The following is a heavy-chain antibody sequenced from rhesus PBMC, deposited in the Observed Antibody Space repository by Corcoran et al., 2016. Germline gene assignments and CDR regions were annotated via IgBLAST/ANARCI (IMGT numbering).Heavy chain of an antibody. D-gene: IGHD1-32*01. CDR2: IGGWSIDP. CDR1: GYSISSGNG. Sequence: QVQLQESGPGLVKPSETLSLTCAVSGYSISSGNGWSWIRQPPGKGLEWIGFIGGWSIDPSYNPSLKSRVTISKDTSKNQFSLRVTSMTAADTAVYYCARGWNVDYWGQGVLVTVSS. V-gene: IGHV4-127*01. J-gene: IGHJ4*01. CDR3: ARGWNVDY.